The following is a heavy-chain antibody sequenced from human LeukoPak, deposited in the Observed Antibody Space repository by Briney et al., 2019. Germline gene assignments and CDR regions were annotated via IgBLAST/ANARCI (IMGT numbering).Heavy chain of an antibody. J-gene: IGHJ5*02. Sequence: GGSLRLSCAVSGFTFSSSWMSWVRQAPGNGLEWVATINQDGSEKGYVDSVKGRFTISRDNSKNTLYLQMNSLRAEDTAVYYCAKDPVRITIFGVVLEVPDPSYNWFDPWGQGTLVTVSS. CDR1: GFTFSSSW. D-gene: IGHD3-3*01. CDR3: AKDPVRITIFGVVLEVPDPSYNWFDP. V-gene: IGHV3-7*03. CDR2: INQDGSEK.